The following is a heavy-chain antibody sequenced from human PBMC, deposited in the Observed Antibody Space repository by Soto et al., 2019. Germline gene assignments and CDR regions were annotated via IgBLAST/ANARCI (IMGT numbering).Heavy chain of an antibody. D-gene: IGHD3-9*01. CDR1: GYTFTSYY. Sequence: ASVKVSCKASGYTFTSYYMHWVRQAPGQGLEWMGIINPSGGSTSYAQKFQGRVTMTRDTSTSTVYMELSSLRSEDTAVYYCARPYYDILTGYPMPYYYYMDVWGKGTTVTVSS. CDR2: INPSGGST. CDR3: ARPYYDILTGYPMPYYYYMDV. J-gene: IGHJ6*03. V-gene: IGHV1-46*03.